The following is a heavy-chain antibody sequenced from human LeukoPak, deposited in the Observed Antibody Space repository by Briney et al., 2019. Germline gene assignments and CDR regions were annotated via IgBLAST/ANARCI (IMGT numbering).Heavy chain of an antibody. CDR2: IRTADGDT. J-gene: IGHJ4*02. CDR1: GYTFNTYG. Sequence: ASVKVSCKASGYTFNTYGITWVRRAPGQGLEWMGWIRTADGDTHYTENLQGRVSMTADTSTSTAYMELRSLRSDDTAVYYCARGLFGNYGRVSYTEFDFWGQGTLVTVSS. V-gene: IGHV1-18*01. D-gene: IGHD4-17*01. CDR3: ARGLFGNYGRVSYTEFDF.